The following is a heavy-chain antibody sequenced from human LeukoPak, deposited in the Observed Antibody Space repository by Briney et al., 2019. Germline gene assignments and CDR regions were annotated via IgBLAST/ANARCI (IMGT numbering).Heavy chain of an antibody. CDR3: ARQRDSNWFDP. J-gene: IGHJ5*02. D-gene: IGHD4-11*01. CDR2: INPSAGST. Sequence: ASVKVSCKASGYTFTSYGISWVRQAPGQGLEWMGIINPSAGSTTYAQNFQGRVTMTRDTSTNTVYMELSSLRSDDTAVYYCARQRDSNWFDPWGQGTLVTVSS. V-gene: IGHV1-46*01. CDR1: GYTFTSYG.